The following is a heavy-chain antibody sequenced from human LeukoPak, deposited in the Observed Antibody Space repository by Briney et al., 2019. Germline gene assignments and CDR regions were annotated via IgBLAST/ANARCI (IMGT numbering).Heavy chain of an antibody. Sequence: GGSLRLSCAASGFTFSSYEMNWVRQAPGKGLEWVSYISSSGSTIYYADSVKGRFTISRDNAKNSLYLQMNSLRSEDTAVYYCAREVGSSWFFDYWGQGTQVTVSS. J-gene: IGHJ4*02. CDR3: AREVGSSWFFDY. CDR2: ISSSGSTI. CDR1: GFTFSSYE. V-gene: IGHV3-48*03. D-gene: IGHD6-13*01.